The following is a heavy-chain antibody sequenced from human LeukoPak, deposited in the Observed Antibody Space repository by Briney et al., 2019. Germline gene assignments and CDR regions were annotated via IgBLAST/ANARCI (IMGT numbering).Heavy chain of an antibody. CDR1: GGSISSSSYY. J-gene: IGHJ4*02. CDR3: ARVMGYYPPPYYFDY. Sequence: SETLSLTCTVSGGSISSSSYYWGWIRQPPGKGQEWIGSIYYSGSTYYNPSLKSRVTISVDTSKNQFSLKLSSVTAADTAVYYCARVMGYYPPPYYFDYWGQGTLVTVSS. D-gene: IGHD2-21*01. CDR2: IYYSGST. V-gene: IGHV4-39*01.